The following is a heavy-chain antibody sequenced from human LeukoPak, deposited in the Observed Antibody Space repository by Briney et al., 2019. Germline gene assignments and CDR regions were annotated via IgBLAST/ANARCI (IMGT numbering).Heavy chain of an antibody. Sequence: GGSLRLSCAASVFTFSSYSMNWVRQAPGKGLEWVSSISSSSSYIYYADLVKGRFNISRDNAKNSLYLQMNSLRAEDTAVYYCAWFWSGYLRFDPWGQGTLVAVSS. CDR2: ISSSSSYI. CDR1: VFTFSSYS. D-gene: IGHD3-3*01. J-gene: IGHJ5*02. V-gene: IGHV3-21*01. CDR3: AWFWSGYLRFDP.